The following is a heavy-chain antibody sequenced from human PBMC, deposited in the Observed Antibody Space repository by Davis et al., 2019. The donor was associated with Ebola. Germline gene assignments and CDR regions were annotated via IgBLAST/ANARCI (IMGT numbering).Heavy chain of an antibody. CDR3: ATIGSSGWYGLNY. D-gene: IGHD6-19*01. V-gene: IGHV1-46*03. Sequence: ASVKVSCKASGYTFTSYYMHWVRQAPGQGLEWMGIINPSGGSTSYAQKFQGRVTMTRDTSTSTDYMELSSLRSEDTAVYYCATIGSSGWYGLNYWGQGTLVTVSS. J-gene: IGHJ4*02. CDR1: GYTFTSYY. CDR2: INPSGGST.